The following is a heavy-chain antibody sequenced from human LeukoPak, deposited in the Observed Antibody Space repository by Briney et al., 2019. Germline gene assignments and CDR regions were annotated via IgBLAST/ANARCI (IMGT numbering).Heavy chain of an antibody. CDR3: ARDLPGWFGELLYSLTSVPEIDY. CDR1: GDSISSNDYY. J-gene: IGHJ4*02. Sequence: SETLSLTCTVSGDSISSNDYYWGWIRQPPGKGLEWIGSIYHSGSTYYNPSLKSRVTISVDTSKNQFSLKLSSVTAADTAVYYCARDLPGWFGELLYSLTSVPEIDYWGQGTLVTVSS. CDR2: IYHSGST. V-gene: IGHV4-38-2*02. D-gene: IGHD3-10*01.